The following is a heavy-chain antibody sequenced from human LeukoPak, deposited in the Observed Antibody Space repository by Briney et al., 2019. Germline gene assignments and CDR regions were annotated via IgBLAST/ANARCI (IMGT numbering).Heavy chain of an antibody. CDR1: GYSFTDYY. V-gene: IGHV1-2*02. CDR2: INPNSGGI. CDR3: ARADRLHGGPYLIGP. Sequence: ASVTVSCKTSGYSFTDYYMHWVRQAPGQGLEWMGWINPNSGGISSARKFQGRVTMTRDTSITTVYMEVRWLTSDDTAVYYCARADRLHGGPYLIGPWGQGTLVTVTS. J-gene: IGHJ5*02. D-gene: IGHD2-21*01.